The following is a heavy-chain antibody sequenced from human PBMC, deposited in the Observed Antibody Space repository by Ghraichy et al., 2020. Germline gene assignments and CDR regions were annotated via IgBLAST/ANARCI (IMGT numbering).Heavy chain of an antibody. CDR3: ARITTTQYYYYYYGMDV. D-gene: IGHD4-17*01. CDR2: FDWDDDK. Sequence: SGPTLVKPTQTLTLTCTFSGFSLSTSGMCVSWIRQPPGKALEWLALFDWDDDKYYSTSLKTRLTISKDTSKNQVVLTMTNMDPVDTATYYCARITTTQYYYYYYGMDVWGQGTTVTVSS. J-gene: IGHJ6*02. V-gene: IGHV2-70*01. CDR1: GFSLSTSGMC.